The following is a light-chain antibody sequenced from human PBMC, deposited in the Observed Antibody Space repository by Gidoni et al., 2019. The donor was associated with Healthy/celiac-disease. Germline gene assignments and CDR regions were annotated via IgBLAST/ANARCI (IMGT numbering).Light chain of an antibody. CDR1: QAVGSN. Sequence: LLLTQSPVTLSVSPGERATLSCRASQAVGSNYLAWYQQKPGQAPRLLIFGIPTRATDIPDRFSGSGSGTEFTLTINSLQSEDYAVYYCQQYSQWPITFGQGTRLEIK. CDR2: GIP. CDR3: QQYSQWPIT. J-gene: IGKJ5*01. V-gene: IGKV3-15*01.